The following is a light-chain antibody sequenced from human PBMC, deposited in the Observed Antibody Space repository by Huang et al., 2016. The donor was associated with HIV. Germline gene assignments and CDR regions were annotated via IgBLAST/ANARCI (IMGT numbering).Light chain of an antibody. CDR2: WAS. CDR1: QSLVFSSDNKNY. V-gene: IGKV4-1*01. J-gene: IGKJ1*01. Sequence: DTVMTQSPDSLAVSLGERATINCKSSQSLVFSSDNKNYLAWYQQKPRQPPKLLIYWASTRESGVPDRFSGSGSGTDFTLTISNLQAEEVAVYYCQQYYTTPRTFGQGTKVEVK. CDR3: QQYYTTPRT.